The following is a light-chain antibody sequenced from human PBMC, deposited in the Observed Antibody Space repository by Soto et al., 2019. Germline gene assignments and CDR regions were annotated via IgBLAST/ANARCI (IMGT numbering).Light chain of an antibody. CDR3: QSSGSGLSGSEI. V-gene: IGLV1-40*01. CDR2: GDS. Sequence: QSVMTQPPSVSVAPGQRVTISCTGSSSNIGAGYHVYWYQQLPGAAPKLLIFGDSNRPSGVPDRFSGSKSGTSASLAITGLQADDEADSYCQSSGSGLSGSEIFGPGTKVTV. J-gene: IGLJ1*01. CDR1: SSNIGAGYH.